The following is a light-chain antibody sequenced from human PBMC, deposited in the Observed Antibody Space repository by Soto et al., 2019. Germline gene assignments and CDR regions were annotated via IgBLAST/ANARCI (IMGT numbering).Light chain of an antibody. CDR1: QNIDTS. Sequence: DIQLTQSPSTLSASLGDSVTIACRASQNIDTSLAWYQHKPGKAPKLLMFDVSNLESGVPSRFSGSGSGTEFTLTISSVHSDDFATYYCQQYDYSRTFGQGTMVDI. CDR2: DVS. V-gene: IGKV1-5*01. J-gene: IGKJ1*01. CDR3: QQYDYSRT.